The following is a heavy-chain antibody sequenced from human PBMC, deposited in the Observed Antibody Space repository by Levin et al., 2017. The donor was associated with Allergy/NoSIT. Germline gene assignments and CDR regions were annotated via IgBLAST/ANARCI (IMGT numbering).Heavy chain of an antibody. CDR1: GFTFSDYA. CDR3: AKKQAATSGFSFDV. J-gene: IGHJ3*01. CDR2: ITGGGFNT. V-gene: IGHV3-23*01. D-gene: IGHD2-15*01. Sequence: QSGESLKISCAASGFTFSDYAMTWVRQAPGKGLEWVSVITGGGFNTYYGDSVKGRFTVSRDNSKNTLYLELNSLRAEDTAVYYCAKKQAATSGFSFDVWGQGTMVTVSS.